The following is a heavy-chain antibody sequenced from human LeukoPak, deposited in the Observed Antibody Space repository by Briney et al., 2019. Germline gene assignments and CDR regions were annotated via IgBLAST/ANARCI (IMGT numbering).Heavy chain of an antibody. J-gene: IGHJ4*02. CDR2: INEDGSTT. V-gene: IGHV3-74*01. D-gene: IGHD1-26*01. CDR1: GFTFSSNW. Sequence: GGSLRLSCAASGFTFSSNWMHWVRQAPGKGLVWVSRINEDGSTTNYADSVKGRSTIFRDNAKNTLYLQMNSLRAEDTAVYYCVRDLGGRSGHWGQGTLATVSS. CDR3: VRDLGGRSGH.